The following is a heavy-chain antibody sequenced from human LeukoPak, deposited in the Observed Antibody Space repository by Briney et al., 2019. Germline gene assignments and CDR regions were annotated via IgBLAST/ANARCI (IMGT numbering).Heavy chain of an antibody. CDR1: GGSFSGYY. CDR3: ARVPLLWFGESWAFDY. D-gene: IGHD3-10*01. Sequence: SETLSLTSAVYGGSFSGYYWSWIRQPPGKGLEWVGEINHSGSTNYNPSLKSRVTISVDTSKNQFSLKLSSVTAADTAVYYCARVPLLWFGESWAFDYWGQGTLITVSS. CDR2: INHSGST. J-gene: IGHJ4*02. V-gene: IGHV4-34*01.